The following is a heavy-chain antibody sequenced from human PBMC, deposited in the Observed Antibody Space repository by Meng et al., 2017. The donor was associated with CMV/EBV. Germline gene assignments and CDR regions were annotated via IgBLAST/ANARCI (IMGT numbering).Heavy chain of an antibody. V-gene: IGHV3-21*01. Sequence: GCTFSSYSMNWVRQAPGKGLEWVSSISSSSSYIYYADSVKGRFTISRDNAKNSLYLQMNSLRAEDTAVYYCARAYYYDSSSYYVFDYWGQGTLVTVSS. J-gene: IGHJ4*02. CDR3: ARAYYYDSSSYYVFDY. D-gene: IGHD3-22*01. CDR2: ISSSSSYI. CDR1: GCTFSSYS.